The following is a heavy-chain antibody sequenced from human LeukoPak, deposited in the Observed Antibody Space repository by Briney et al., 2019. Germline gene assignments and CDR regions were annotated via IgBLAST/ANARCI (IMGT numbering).Heavy chain of an antibody. Sequence: GGSLRLSCAASGFTFSSYAMSWVRQAPGKGLERVSAISGSGGSTYYADSVKGRFTISRDNSKNTLYLQMNSLRAEDTAVYYCAKWGPYYDILTGYFQGHFDYWGQGTLVTVSS. V-gene: IGHV3-23*01. CDR3: AKWGPYYDILTGYFQGHFDY. J-gene: IGHJ4*02. CDR1: GFTFSSYA. D-gene: IGHD3-9*01. CDR2: ISGSGGST.